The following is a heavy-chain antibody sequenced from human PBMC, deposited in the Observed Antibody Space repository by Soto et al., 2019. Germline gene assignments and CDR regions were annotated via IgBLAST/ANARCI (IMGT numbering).Heavy chain of an antibody. CDR1: GFNFNSYW. CDR2: IKQDGSEK. J-gene: IGHJ4*02. CDR3: AKDGQGPFDY. Sequence: EVQLVESGGGLVQPGGSLRLSCAVSGFNFNSYWMNWVRQAPGKGLEWVANIKQDGSEKNYVDSVKGRFTISSDNSRNSLYLQLNSLRAEDTAMYYCAKDGQGPFDYWGQGTPVIVS. V-gene: IGHV3-7*05.